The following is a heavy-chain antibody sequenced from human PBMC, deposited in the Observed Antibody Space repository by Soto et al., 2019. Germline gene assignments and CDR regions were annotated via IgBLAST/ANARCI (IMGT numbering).Heavy chain of an antibody. CDR2: ISSSSSYI. D-gene: IGHD5-18*01. J-gene: IGHJ6*02. CDR3: ARDRSYGQYYYGMDV. V-gene: IGHV3-21*01. CDR1: GFTFSSYS. Sequence: GGSLRLSCAASGFTFSSYSMNWVRQAPGKGLEWVSSISSSSSYIYYADSVKGRFTISIDNAKNSLYLQMNSLRAEDTAVYYCARDRSYGQYYYGMDVWGQGTPVTVSS.